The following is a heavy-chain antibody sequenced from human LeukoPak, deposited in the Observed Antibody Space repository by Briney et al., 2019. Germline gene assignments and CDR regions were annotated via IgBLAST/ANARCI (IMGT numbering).Heavy chain of an antibody. CDR2: ISYDESDK. Sequence: GGSLRLSCAASGFTFSNYGMHWVRQAPGKGLEWVAVISYDESDKYYADSVKGRFTISRDNSKNTLYLQMNSLRPEDTAVYYCAKGVVSATNAAYYGMDVWGQGTTVTVSS. CDR1: GFTFSNYG. CDR3: AKGVVSATNAAYYGMDV. J-gene: IGHJ6*02. D-gene: IGHD2-15*01. V-gene: IGHV3-30*18.